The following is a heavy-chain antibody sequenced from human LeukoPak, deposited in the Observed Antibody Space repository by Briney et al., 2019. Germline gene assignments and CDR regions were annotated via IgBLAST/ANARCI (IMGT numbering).Heavy chain of an antibody. Sequence: ASVKVSCKAPGYTFTGYYMHWVRQAPGQGLEWMGWINPNSGGTNYAQKFQGRVTMTRDTSISTAYMELSRLRSDDTAVYYCARVRVATSHYYYGMDVWGQGTTVTVSS. V-gene: IGHV1-2*02. CDR1: GYTFTGYY. D-gene: IGHD5-12*01. CDR3: ARVRVATSHYYYGMDV. J-gene: IGHJ6*02. CDR2: INPNSGGT.